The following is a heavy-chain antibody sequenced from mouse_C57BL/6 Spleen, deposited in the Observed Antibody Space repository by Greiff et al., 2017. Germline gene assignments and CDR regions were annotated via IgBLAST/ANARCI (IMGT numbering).Heavy chain of an antibody. J-gene: IGHJ2*01. V-gene: IGHV1-26*01. D-gene: IGHD2-5*01. CDR2: INPNNGGT. CDR1: GSTFTDYY. CDR3: ARHAYYSNYEGFDY. Sequence: EVQLQQSGPELVKPGASVKISCKASGSTFTDYYMNWVKQSHGKSLEWIGDINPNNGGTSYNQKFKGKATLTVDKSSSTVYMELRSLTSEDAAVYYCARHAYYSNYEGFDYWGQGTTLTVSS.